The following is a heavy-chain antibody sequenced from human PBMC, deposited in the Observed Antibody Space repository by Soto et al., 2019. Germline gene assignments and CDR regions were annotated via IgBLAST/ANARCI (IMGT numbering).Heavy chain of an antibody. D-gene: IGHD2-15*01. J-gene: IGHJ2*01. CDR1: GGTFSSYT. CDR2: IIPILGIA. V-gene: IGHV1-69*02. CDR3: ARGVYCSGGSCYSGGYWYFDL. Sequence: QVQLVQSGAEVMKPGSSVKVSCKASGGTFSSYTISWVRQAPGQGLEWMGRIIPILGIANYAQKFQGRVTITADKSTSTAYMELSSLRSEDTAVYYCARGVYCSGGSCYSGGYWYFDLWGRGTLVTVSS.